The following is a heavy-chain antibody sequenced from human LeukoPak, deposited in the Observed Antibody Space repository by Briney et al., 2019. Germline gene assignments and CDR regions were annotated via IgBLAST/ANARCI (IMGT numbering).Heavy chain of an antibody. V-gene: IGHV3-23*01. D-gene: IGHD3-3*01. CDR2: ISGSGDTT. CDR1: GFTFSSYG. J-gene: IGHJ4*02. CDR3: AKGDYDSIGYFDY. Sequence: GGSLRLSCAASGFTFSSYGMSWVRQAPGKGLEWVSTISGSGDTTYYADSVKGRFTISRDNSKNTLSVQMNSLRAEDTAVYYCAKGDYDSIGYFDYWGQGTLVTVSS.